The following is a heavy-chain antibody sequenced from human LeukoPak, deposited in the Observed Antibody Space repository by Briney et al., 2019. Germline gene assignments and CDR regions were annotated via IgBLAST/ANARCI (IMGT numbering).Heavy chain of an antibody. V-gene: IGHV1-46*01. J-gene: IGHJ5*02. Sequence: ASVKVSCKASGYTFTSYYMHWVRQAPGQGLEWMGIINPSGGTTTYAQKFQGRVTMTRDTSTGTVYMELSSLRSEDTAVCYCARSDGNWFDPCGQGTLVTVSS. CDR1: GYTFTSYY. D-gene: IGHD2-8*01. CDR2: INPSGGTT. CDR3: ARSDGNWFDP.